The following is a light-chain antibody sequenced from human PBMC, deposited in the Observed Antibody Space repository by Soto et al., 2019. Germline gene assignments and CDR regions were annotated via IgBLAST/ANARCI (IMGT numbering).Light chain of an antibody. J-gene: IGLJ2*01. V-gene: IGLV2-8*01. CDR1: SSDVGGYNY. Sequence: QSVLTQPPSASGSPGQSVTISCTGTSSDVGGYNYVSWYQHHPGNAPKLMIYEVNKRTSGVPDRFSGSKSDSTASLTISGLQAEDEADYYCSSYTSSSTLIFGGGTKLTVL. CDR2: EVN. CDR3: SSYTSSSTLI.